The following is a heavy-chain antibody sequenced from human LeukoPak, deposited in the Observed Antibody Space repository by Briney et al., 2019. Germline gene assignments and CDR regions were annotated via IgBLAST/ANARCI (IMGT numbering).Heavy chain of an antibody. D-gene: IGHD2-15*01. J-gene: IGHJ4*02. Sequence: PGGSLRLSRAASGFTFNTYAMNWVRQAPGKGLEWVSAISDSGGSTYYADSVKGRFTISRDNSKNTVYLQIHRLRAEDTAVYYCAKGKGSSSSSIDWWGQGTLVTVSS. CDR2: ISDSGGST. CDR3: AKGKGSSSSSIDW. V-gene: IGHV3-23*01. CDR1: GFTFNTYA.